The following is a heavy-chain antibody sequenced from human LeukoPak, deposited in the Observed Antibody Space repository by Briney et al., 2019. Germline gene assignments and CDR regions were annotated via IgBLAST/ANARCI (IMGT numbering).Heavy chain of an antibody. CDR2: ISGSSTSI. CDR1: GLTFSNYN. Sequence: PGRSLRLACAAAGLTFSNYNMDCVRQAPGKGLEWVAYISGSSTSIYYADSVRVRFTVSKDNAKSSLYLQMNSLRAEDTALYYCARDFLEDTQWGQGTLVTVSS. CDR3: ARDFLEDTQ. V-gene: IGHV3-48*01. J-gene: IGHJ4*02. D-gene: IGHD2-2*02.